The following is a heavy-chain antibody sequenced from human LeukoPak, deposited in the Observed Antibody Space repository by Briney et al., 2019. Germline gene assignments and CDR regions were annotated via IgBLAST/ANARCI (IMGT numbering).Heavy chain of an antibody. CDR3: AGGSGSYYYYGMDV. CDR2: IYYSGST. CDR1: GASVSSGSYY. D-gene: IGHD3-10*01. J-gene: IGHJ6*04. Sequence: SETLSLTCTVSGASVSSGSYYWSCIRQPPGKGLGWSGYIYYSGSTNYNPSLKSRVTISVDTSKNQFSLKLSSVTAADAAVYYCAGGSGSYYYYGMDVWGKGTTVTVSS. V-gene: IGHV4-61*01.